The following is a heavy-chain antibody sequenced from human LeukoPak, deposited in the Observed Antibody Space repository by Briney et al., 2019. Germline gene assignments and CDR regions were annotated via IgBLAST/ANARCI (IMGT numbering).Heavy chain of an antibody. CDR2: IHKDGSDT. CDR3: VREREGAGNWYLDL. V-gene: IGHV3-74*01. CDR1: GFTFRSYW. D-gene: IGHD1-26*01. J-gene: IGHJ2*01. Sequence: GGSLRLSCAASGFTFRSYWMHWVRQVPGKGLVWISLIHKDGSDTSHADSVKGRFTTSRDNAKDTLYLQMNSLRAEDTAEYFCVREREGAGNWYLDLWGRGTLVTVSS.